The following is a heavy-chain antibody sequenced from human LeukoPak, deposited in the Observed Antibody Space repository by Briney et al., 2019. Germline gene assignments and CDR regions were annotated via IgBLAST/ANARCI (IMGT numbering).Heavy chain of an antibody. CDR2: INPSGGST. CDR3: ARAGTMIVVVIPYFDY. Sequence: ASVKVSCKASGYTFTNYGIIWVRQAPGRGLEWMGIINPSGGSTSYAQKFQGRVTMTRDMSTSTVYMELSSLRSEDTAVYYCARAGTMIVVVIPYFDYWGQGTLVTVSS. D-gene: IGHD3-22*01. V-gene: IGHV1-46*01. J-gene: IGHJ4*02. CDR1: GYTFTNYG.